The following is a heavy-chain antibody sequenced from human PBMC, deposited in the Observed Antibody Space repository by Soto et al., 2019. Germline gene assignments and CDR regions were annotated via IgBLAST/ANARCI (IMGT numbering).Heavy chain of an antibody. D-gene: IGHD2-15*01. Sequence: QVQLVQSGAEVKKPGASLKVPCKASGYTFTSYSMHWVRQAPGQRLEWMGWINAGNGNTKYSQQFQGRLSITRDTSANTAYLELSSLTSEDTAVYYCARDRCSGGTCYSSYSDYWGQGSLVTVSA. V-gene: IGHV1-3*01. CDR1: GYTFTSYS. CDR3: ARDRCSGGTCYSSYSDY. CDR2: INAGNGNT. J-gene: IGHJ4*02.